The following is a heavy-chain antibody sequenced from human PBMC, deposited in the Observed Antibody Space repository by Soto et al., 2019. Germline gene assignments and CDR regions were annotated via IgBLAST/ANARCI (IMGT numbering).Heavy chain of an antibody. D-gene: IGHD2-21*02. J-gene: IGHJ6*02. Sequence: SGPTLVNPTQTLTLTCTFSGFSLSTSGVGVGWIRQPPGKALEWLALTYWDDDKRYSPSLRSRLTISKDTSKNQVVLTMTNMDPVDTATYYCIQSRCGGDCLQSYASHYYYGMDVWGQGTTVTVSS. CDR2: TYWDDDK. CDR1: GFSLSTSGVG. V-gene: IGHV2-5*02. CDR3: IQSRCGGDCLQSYASHYYYGMDV.